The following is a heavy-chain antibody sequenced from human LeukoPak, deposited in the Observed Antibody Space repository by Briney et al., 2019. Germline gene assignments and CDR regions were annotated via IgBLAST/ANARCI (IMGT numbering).Heavy chain of an antibody. V-gene: IGHV3-9*01. CDR3: AKDTRYSYGYGMDV. J-gene: IGHJ6*02. CDR1: GFTFDDYA. Sequence: PGRSLRLSCAASGFTFDDYAMNWVRQAPGKGLEWVSGITWNSGSTGYADSVKGRFTISRDNAKNPLYLQMNSLRAEDTALYYCAKDTRYSYGYGMDVWGQGTTVTVSS. CDR2: ITWNSGST. D-gene: IGHD5-18*01.